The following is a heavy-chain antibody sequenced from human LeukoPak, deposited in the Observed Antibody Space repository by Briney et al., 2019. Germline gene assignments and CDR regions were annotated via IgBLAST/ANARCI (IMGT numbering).Heavy chain of an antibody. CDR3: ATDFWSGYYAGY. CDR2: FDPEDGET. J-gene: IGHJ4*02. D-gene: IGHD3-3*01. Sequence: VSVKVSCKVSGYTLTELSMHWVRQAPGKGLEWMGGFDPEDGETIYAQKFQGRVTMTEDTSTDTAYMELSSLRSEDTAVYYCATDFWSGYYAGYWGQGTLVTVSS. V-gene: IGHV1-24*01. CDR1: GYTLTELS.